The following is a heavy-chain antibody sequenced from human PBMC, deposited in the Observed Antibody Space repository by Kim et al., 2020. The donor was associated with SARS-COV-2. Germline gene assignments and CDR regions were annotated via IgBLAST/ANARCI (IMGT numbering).Heavy chain of an antibody. CDR3: ARGWSGDFWCGYLGAWFDP. V-gene: IGHV1-3*01. Sequence: ASVKVSCKASGYTFTSYAMHWVRQAPGQRLEWMGWINAGTGNPKYSQKFQGRVIFTRDTSASTAYMELNSLRSEDTAVYYCARGWSGDFWCGYLGAWFDP. D-gene: IGHD3-3*01. CDR1: GYTFTSYA. J-gene: IGHJ5*02. CDR2: INAGTGNP.